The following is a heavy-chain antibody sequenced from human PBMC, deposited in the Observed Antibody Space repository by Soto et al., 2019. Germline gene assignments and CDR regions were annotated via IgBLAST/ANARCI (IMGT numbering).Heavy chain of an antibody. CDR2: ISASGGST. J-gene: IGHJ4*02. Sequence: WGSLRLSCAASGFTFISYAISCVRHSPVKGLEWVSGISASGGSTDYADSVKGRFTISRDNSKNTLYVQMNSLRAEDTAVYYCAKTPYSSSWYYFDYWGQGTPVTVSS. V-gene: IGHV3-23*01. D-gene: IGHD6-13*01. CDR3: AKTPYSSSWYYFDY. CDR1: GFTFISYA.